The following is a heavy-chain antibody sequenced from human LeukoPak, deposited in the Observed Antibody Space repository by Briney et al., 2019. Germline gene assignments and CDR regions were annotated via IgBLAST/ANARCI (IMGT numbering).Heavy chain of an antibody. V-gene: IGHV4-39*01. J-gene: IGHJ3*02. CDR2: IYYSGST. CDR1: GGSISSSSYY. D-gene: IGHD1-26*01. CDR3: ARLVGATPGSAFDI. Sequence: PSETLSLTCTVSGGSISSSSYYWGWIRQPPGKGLEWIGSIYYSGSTYYNPSLKSRVTISVDTSKNQFSLKLSSVTAADTAVYYCARLVGATPGSAFDIWGQGTMVTVSS.